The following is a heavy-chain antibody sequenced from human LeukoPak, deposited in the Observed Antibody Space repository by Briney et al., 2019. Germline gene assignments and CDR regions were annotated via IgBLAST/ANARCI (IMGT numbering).Heavy chain of an antibody. D-gene: IGHD6-19*01. CDR1: GGSISISSYY. Sequence: SETLSLTCTVSGGSISISSYYWGWIRQPPGKGLEWIGNIYYSGSTYYNPSLKSRLTTSVETSKNQLSLKLSSVTAADTAVYYCGRHGGDNSGWYWDYWGQGTLVTVSS. CDR2: IYYSGST. V-gene: IGHV4-39*01. CDR3: GRHGGDNSGWYWDY. J-gene: IGHJ4*02.